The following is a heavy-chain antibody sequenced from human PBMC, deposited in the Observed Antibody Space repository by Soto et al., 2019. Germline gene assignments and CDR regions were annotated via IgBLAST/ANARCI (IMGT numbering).Heavy chain of an antibody. CDR1: GFTFSSYW. CDR2: INSDGSST. CDR3: ARARLMMKAFDI. J-gene: IGHJ3*02. Sequence: VGSLRLSCAASGFTFSSYWMHWVRQAPGKGLVWVSRINSDGSSTSYADSVKGRFTISRDNAKNTLYLQMNSLRAEDTAVYYCARARLMMKAFDIWGQGTMVTVSS. V-gene: IGHV3-74*01. D-gene: IGHD2-8*01.